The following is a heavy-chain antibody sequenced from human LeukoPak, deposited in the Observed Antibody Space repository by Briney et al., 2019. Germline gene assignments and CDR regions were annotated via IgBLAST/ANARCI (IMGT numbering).Heavy chain of an antibody. D-gene: IGHD5-18*01. Sequence: PSETLSLTCTVSGGSISNKYWSWIRQPPGKGLEWIGYIYYSGSTNYNPSLKSRVTILVDTSKNQFSLKLSSVTAADSAVYYCARGQDGYSYGRYYYYYYMDVWGKGTTVTISS. J-gene: IGHJ6*03. V-gene: IGHV4-59*01. CDR1: GGSISNKY. CDR3: ARGQDGYSYGRYYYYYYMDV. CDR2: IYYSGST.